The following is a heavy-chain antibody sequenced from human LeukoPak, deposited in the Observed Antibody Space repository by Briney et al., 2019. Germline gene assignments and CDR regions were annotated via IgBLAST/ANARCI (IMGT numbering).Heavy chain of an antibody. CDR2: IYYSGST. V-gene: IGHV4-39*01. CDR3: ASQPTKGWGNYFDY. D-gene: IGHD3-16*01. CDR1: GGSISSSSYY. Sequence: SETLSLTCTVSGGSISSSSYYWGWIRQPPGKGLEWIGSIYYSGSTYYNPSLKSRVTISVDTSKNQFSLKLSSVTAADTAVYYCASQPTKGWGNYFDYWGQGTLVTVSS. J-gene: IGHJ4*02.